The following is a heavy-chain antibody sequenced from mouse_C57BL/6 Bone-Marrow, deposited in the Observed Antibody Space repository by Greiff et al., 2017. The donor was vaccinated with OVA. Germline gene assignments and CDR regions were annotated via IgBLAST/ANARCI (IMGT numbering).Heavy chain of an antibody. V-gene: IGHV1-72*01. CDR3: LYGNYFYAMDY. Sequence: QVQLKQPGAELVKPGASVKLSCKASGYTFTSYWMHWVKQRPGRGLEWIGRIDPNSGGTKYNEKFKSKATLTVDKPSSTAYMQLSSLTSEDSAVYYCLYGNYFYAMDYWGQGTSVTVSS. D-gene: IGHD2-1*01. CDR2: IDPNSGGT. CDR1: GYTFTSYW. J-gene: IGHJ4*01.